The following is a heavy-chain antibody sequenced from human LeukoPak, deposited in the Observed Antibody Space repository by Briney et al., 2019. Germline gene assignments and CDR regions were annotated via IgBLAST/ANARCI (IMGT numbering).Heavy chain of an antibody. CDR1: GFTFSSYS. CDR3: AKDGESSSPDAFDI. Sequence: PGGSLRLSCAASGFTFSSYSMNWVRQAPGKGLEWVSSISSSSSYIYYADSVKGRFTISRDNAKNSLYLQMNSLRAEDTAVYYCAKDGESSSPDAFDIWGQGTMVTVSS. CDR2: ISSSSSYI. V-gene: IGHV3-21*04. D-gene: IGHD6-13*01. J-gene: IGHJ3*02.